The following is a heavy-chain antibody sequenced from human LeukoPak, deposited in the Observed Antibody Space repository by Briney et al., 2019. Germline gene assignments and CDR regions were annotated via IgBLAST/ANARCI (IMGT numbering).Heavy chain of an antibody. CDR2: IYYSGST. CDR1: GGSISSYY. V-gene: IGHV4-59*01. D-gene: IGHD2-2*01. Sequence: SETLSLTCTVSGGSISSYYWSWIRQPPGKGLEWIGYIYYSGSTNYNPSLKSRVTISVDTSKNQFSLKLSPVTAADTAVYYCARWAPVVPAANLRYYYGMDVWGQGTTVTVSS. J-gene: IGHJ6*02. CDR3: ARWAPVVPAANLRYYYGMDV.